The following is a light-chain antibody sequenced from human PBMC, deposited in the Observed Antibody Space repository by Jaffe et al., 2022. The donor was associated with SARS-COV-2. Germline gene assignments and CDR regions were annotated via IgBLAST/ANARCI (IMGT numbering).Light chain of an antibody. J-gene: IGLJ2*01. V-gene: IGLV1-51*02. CDR3: GTWDSSLIAGV. CDR2: ENT. Sequence: QSVLTQSPSVSAAPGQKVTISCSGSNSNIGNNYVSWYQQFPGTAPKLLIYENTKRPSGIPDRFSGSKSGTSATLGITGLQTGDEADYYCGTWDSSLIAGVFGGGTKLTVL. CDR1: NSNIGNNY.